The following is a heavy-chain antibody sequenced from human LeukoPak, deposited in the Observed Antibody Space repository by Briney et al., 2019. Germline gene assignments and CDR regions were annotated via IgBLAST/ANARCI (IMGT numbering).Heavy chain of an antibody. D-gene: IGHD6-19*01. CDR2: MYHSGSA. Sequence: LETLSLTCAVSGYSISSGYYWGWIRQPPGKGLEWIGYMYHSGSAYYNPSLRSRVTISLDTSQNQFSLKLSSLTAADTAVYYCARSEYSSGWSFDYWGQGTLVTVSS. J-gene: IGHJ4*02. V-gene: IGHV4-38-2*01. CDR3: ARSEYSSGWSFDY. CDR1: GYSISSGYY.